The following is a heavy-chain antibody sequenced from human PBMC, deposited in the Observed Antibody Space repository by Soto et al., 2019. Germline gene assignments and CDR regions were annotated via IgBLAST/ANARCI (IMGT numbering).Heavy chain of an antibody. V-gene: IGHV3-23*01. D-gene: IGHD6-19*01. CDR3: AKDGGSGWRFDY. CDR2: ITSSGGST. J-gene: IGHJ4*02. CDR1: GFTFRSYA. Sequence: EVQLLESGGGLVQPGGSLRLSCAASGFTFRSYAMSWVRQAPGKGLEWVSVITSSGGSTYYADSVKGQFTISRDNSKNTLYLQMNSLRAEDTAVYYCAKDGGSGWRFDYWGQGALVTVSS.